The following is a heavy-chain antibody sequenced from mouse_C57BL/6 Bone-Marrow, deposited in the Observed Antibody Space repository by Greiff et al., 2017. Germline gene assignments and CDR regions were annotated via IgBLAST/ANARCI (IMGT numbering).Heavy chain of an antibody. CDR1: GYTFTSYG. CDR3: ARAFLLFAY. J-gene: IGHJ3*01. V-gene: IGHV1-81*01. CDR2: IYPRCGNT. Sequence: QVQLQQSGAELARPGASVKLSCKASGYTFTSYGISWVKQRTGQGLEWIGEIYPRCGNTYYHEKFKGQATLTADKTSSTAYMELRSLTSEDSEVYFCARAFLLFAYWGQGTLVTVSA.